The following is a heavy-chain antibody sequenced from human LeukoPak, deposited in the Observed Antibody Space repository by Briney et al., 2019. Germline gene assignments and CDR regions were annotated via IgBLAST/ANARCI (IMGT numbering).Heavy chain of an antibody. J-gene: IGHJ4*02. CDR2: IAGSGTNR. CDR3: VIWGDYDVLTGYYVSDY. D-gene: IGHD3-9*01. V-gene: IGHV3-23*01. Sequence: GGSLRLSCVASGFTFSNYAMSWVRQAPGKGLEWVSAIAGSGTNRYYADSLKGRFTTSRDNSKNTVFLQMNSLRHEDTAIYYCVIWGDYDVLTGYYVSDYWGQGTLVTVAS. CDR1: GFTFSNYA.